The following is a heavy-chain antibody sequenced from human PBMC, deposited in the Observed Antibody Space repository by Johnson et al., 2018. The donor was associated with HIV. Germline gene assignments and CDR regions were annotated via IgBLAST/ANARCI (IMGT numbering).Heavy chain of an antibody. J-gene: IGHJ3*02. CDR2: IYSGGST. V-gene: IGHV3-66*01. D-gene: IGHD2-21*02. Sequence: MLLVESGGGVVRPGESLRISCVASGFKFYEYDVSWVRQVPGKGLEWVAVIYSGGSTYYADSVKGRFTISRDNSKNTLYLQMNSLRAEDTAVYYCARGPSAYWGGDGPGGAFDIWGEGTMVTVS. CDR1: GFKFYEYD. CDR3: ARGPSAYWGGDGPGGAFDI.